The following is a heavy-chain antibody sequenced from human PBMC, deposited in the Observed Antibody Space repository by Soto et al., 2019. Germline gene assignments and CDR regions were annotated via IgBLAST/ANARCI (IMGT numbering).Heavy chain of an antibody. Sequence: SXTLSLTCTVSGXSITKSDCSWIRQSPGKRLEWLAYIHYSSGVTYYHPSFKSRSSISLDASSAQFSLRLRSVSAADTAVYYCARSDMDDGRGYANYWGPGTLGTVS. CDR2: IHYSSGVT. CDR3: ARSDMDDGRGYANY. J-gene: IGHJ4*02. V-gene: IGHV4-59*01. D-gene: IGHD3-22*01. CDR1: GXSITKSD.